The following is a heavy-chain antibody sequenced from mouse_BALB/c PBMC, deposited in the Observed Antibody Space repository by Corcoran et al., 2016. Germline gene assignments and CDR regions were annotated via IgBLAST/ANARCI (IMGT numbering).Heavy chain of an antibody. CDR1: GYTFTDYY. Sequence: QIQLQQSGPELVKPGASVKISCKASGYTFTDYYINWVKQTPGQGLEWIGWIYPGSGNTKYNEKFKGKATLTVDTSSSTAYMQLSSLTSEDTAVYFCARGYGNYYFDYWGQGTTLTVSS. CDR2: IYPGSGNT. CDR3: ARGYGNYYFDY. D-gene: IGHD2-10*02. J-gene: IGHJ2*01. V-gene: IGHV1-84*02.